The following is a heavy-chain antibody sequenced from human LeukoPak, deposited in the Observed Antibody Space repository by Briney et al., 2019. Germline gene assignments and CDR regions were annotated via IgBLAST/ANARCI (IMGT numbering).Heavy chain of an antibody. Sequence: GGSLRLSCAASGFTFSSYSMSWVRQAPGKGLEWVSGTSDRGDYTYYADSVKGRFTISRDNTKNSLFLQMSSLRAEDTAVYYCATDRGWRTSGYYLYYFEYWGQGTLVTFSS. V-gene: IGHV3-23*01. CDR1: GFTFSSYS. D-gene: IGHD3-3*01. J-gene: IGHJ4*02. CDR3: ATDRGWRTSGYYLYYFEY. CDR2: TSDRGDYT.